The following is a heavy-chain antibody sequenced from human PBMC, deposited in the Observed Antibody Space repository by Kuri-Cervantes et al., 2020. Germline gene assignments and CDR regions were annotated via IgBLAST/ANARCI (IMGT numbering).Heavy chain of an antibody. J-gene: IGHJ6*02. Sequence: GESLKISCAASGFTFSSYGTHWVRQAPGKGLEWVAVISYDGSNKYYADSVKGRFTISRDNSKNTLYLQMNSLRAEETAVYYCLRDYGGVWGQGTTVTVSS. V-gene: IGHV3-30*03. CDR2: ISYDGSNK. CDR1: GFTFSSYG. CDR3: LRDYGGV. D-gene: IGHD3-16*01.